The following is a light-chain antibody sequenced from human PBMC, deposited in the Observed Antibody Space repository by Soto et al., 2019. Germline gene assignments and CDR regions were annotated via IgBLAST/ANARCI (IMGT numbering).Light chain of an antibody. Sequence: EIVMPQSPATLSVSPGERATLSCRASQSLSSDLAWYQQKPGQAPRLLIYSASRRATGIPDRFTGSGSGTEFTLTISSLQSEDFAVYYCQQYNNWPPITFGQGTRLEIK. V-gene: IGKV3D-15*01. CDR1: QSLSSD. CDR3: QQYNNWPPIT. CDR2: SAS. J-gene: IGKJ5*01.